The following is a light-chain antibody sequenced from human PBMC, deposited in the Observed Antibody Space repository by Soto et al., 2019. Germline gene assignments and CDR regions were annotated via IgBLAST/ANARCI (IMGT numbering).Light chain of an antibody. CDR1: QSVLYSSNNKNY. J-gene: IGKJ3*01. V-gene: IGKV4-1*01. CDR2: WAS. CDR3: QQYYSTPFT. Sequence: DIVMTQSPDSLAVSLGERATINCKSSQSVLYSSNNKNYLAWYQQKPGQPPKLLIYWASIRESGVPDRFSGSGSGTDFTLTISSLQAEDVAVYYCQQYYSTPFTFGPVTKVDIK.